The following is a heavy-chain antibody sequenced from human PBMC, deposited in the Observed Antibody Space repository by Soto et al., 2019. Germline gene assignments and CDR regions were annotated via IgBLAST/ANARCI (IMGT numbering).Heavy chain of an antibody. Sequence: TGGSLRLSCAASGFTFSSYGMHWVRQAPGKGLEWVAVIWYDGSNKYYADSVKGRFTISRDNSKNTLYLQMNSLRAEDTAVYYCARDSWGYIWYYYGMDVWGQGTAVTVSS. D-gene: IGHD3-10*01. CDR2: IWYDGSNK. CDR3: ARDSWGYIWYYYGMDV. V-gene: IGHV3-33*01. CDR1: GFTFSSYG. J-gene: IGHJ6*02.